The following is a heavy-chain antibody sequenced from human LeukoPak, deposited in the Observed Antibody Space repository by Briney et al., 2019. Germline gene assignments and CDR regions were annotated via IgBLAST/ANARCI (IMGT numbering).Heavy chain of an antibody. CDR3: AKDTSSWYSPPGAFDL. V-gene: IGHV4-4*07. CDR1: GGSIISHY. CDR2: VYASGST. D-gene: IGHD6-13*01. Sequence: SETLSLTCTVSGGSIISHYWNWIRQPAGKGLEWIGRVYASGSTTYNPSLKNRVTMSVDTSKNQFSLRLTSVTAADTAVYYRAKDTSSWYSPPGAFDLWGQGTMVTVSS. J-gene: IGHJ3*01.